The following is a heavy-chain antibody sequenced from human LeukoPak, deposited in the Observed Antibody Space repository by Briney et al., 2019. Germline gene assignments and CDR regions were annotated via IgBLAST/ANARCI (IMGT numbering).Heavy chain of an antibody. CDR2: ISYDGSNK. CDR3: ARERITLPDY. Sequence: GRSLRLSCAASGFTFSSYAMHWVRQAPGKGLEWVAVISYDGSNKYYADSVKGRFTISRDNSKNTLYLQMNSLRAEDTAVYYYARERITLPDYWGQGTLVTVSS. J-gene: IGHJ4*02. CDR1: GFTFSSYA. V-gene: IGHV3-30*04. D-gene: IGHD3-16*01.